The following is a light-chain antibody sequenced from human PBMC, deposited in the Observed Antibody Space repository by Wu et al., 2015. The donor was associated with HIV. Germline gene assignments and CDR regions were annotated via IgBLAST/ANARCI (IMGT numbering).Light chain of an antibody. CDR1: QSVSSN. J-gene: IGKJ2*01. CDR2: GAS. V-gene: IGKV3-20*01. Sequence: EIVLTQSPGTLSLSPGERATLSCGASQSVSSNLAWYQQRPGQAPRLLIYGASTRATGIPARFSGSGSGTDFTLTISRLEPEDFTVYYCQRYGSSPYTFGQGTKLEIK. CDR3: QRYGSSPYT.